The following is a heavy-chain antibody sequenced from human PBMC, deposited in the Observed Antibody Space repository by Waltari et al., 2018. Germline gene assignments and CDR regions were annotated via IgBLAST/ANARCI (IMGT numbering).Heavy chain of an antibody. V-gene: IGHV1-58*02. J-gene: IGHJ3*02. D-gene: IGHD3-16*01. CDR1: GFTFSRSA. CDR2: IVFGSGNT. CDR3: AARPHNTWGAFDI. Sequence: QMQLEQSGPEVKKPGTSVKVSCKVSGFTFSRSAMQWVRQARGQRLEWIGWIVFGSGNTNYAQKFQERVTITRDMSTNTADMELSSLRSDDTAVYYCAARPHNTWGAFDIWGQGTMVTVSS.